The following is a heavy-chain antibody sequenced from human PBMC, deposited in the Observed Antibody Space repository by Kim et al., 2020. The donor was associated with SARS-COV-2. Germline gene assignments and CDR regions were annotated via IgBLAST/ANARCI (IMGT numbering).Heavy chain of an antibody. Sequence: RFTISRDNAKNSLYLQMNSLRDEDTAVYYCARVFEGIDYSNFYYYYGMDVWGQGTTVTVSS. J-gene: IGHJ6*02. D-gene: IGHD4-4*01. CDR3: ARVFEGIDYSNFYYYYGMDV. V-gene: IGHV3-48*02.